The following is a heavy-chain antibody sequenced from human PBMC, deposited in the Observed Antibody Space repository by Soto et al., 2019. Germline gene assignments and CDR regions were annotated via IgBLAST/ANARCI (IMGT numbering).Heavy chain of an antibody. D-gene: IGHD3-10*01. CDR3: ARPLDYGSGSYYNFYYGMDV. Sequence: ASVKVSCKASGYTFTSYGISWVRQAPGQGLEWMGWISAYNGNTNYAQKLQGRVTMTTDTSTSTAYMELRSLRSDDTAVYYCARPLDYGSGSYYNFYYGMDVWGQGTTVTVSS. V-gene: IGHV1-18*01. J-gene: IGHJ6*02. CDR1: GYTFTSYG. CDR2: ISAYNGNT.